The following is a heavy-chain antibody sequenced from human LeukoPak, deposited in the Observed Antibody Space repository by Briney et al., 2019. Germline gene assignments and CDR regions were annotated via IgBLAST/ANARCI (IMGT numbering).Heavy chain of an antibody. J-gene: IGHJ4*02. CDR3: ARLLRNIAAAVYYFDY. Sequence: SETLSLTCAVCSGSLSGYYWSWIRQPPGKGLEWIGEINHSGGTNYNPSLKSRVTIAVDTSKNQFSLKLTSVTAADTAVYYCARLLRNIAAAVYYFDYWGQGTLVTVSS. V-gene: IGHV4-34*01. CDR2: INHSGGT. D-gene: IGHD6-13*01. CDR1: SGSLSGYY.